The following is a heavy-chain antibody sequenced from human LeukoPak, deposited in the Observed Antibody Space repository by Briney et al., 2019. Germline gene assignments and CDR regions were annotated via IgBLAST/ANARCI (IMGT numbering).Heavy chain of an antibody. V-gene: IGHV3-7*01. CDR2: IKQDGSEK. J-gene: IGHJ4*02. D-gene: IGHD5-18*01. CDR1: GFTFISYW. Sequence: GGSLRLSCAASGFTFISYWMTWIRQAPREGLEWVANIKQDGSEKYYVDSVKGRFTISRDNAKNSLYLQMNSLRAEDTAVYYCARDTGGGYSCYDCWGQGTLVTVSS. CDR3: ARDTGGGYSCYDC.